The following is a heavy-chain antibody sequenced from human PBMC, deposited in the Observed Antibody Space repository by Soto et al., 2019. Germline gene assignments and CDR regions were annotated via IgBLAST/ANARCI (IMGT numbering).Heavy chain of an antibody. D-gene: IGHD3-10*01. V-gene: IGHV3-30*03. CDR1: GFTFSSYG. CDR3: EGIAMVRGGPKGYFDY. CDR2: ISYDGSNK. J-gene: IGHJ4*02. Sequence: QVQLVESGGGVVQPGRSLRLSCAASGFTFSSYGMHWVRQAPGKGLEWVAVISYDGSNKYYADSVKGRFTISRDNSKNXLYLPMNSLRAEDTAVDYCEGIAMVRGGPKGYFDYWGQGTLVTVSS.